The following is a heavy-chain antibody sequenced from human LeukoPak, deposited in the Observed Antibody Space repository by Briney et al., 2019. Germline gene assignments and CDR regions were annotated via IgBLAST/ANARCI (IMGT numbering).Heavy chain of an antibody. J-gene: IGHJ4*02. CDR2: VSFEGSNK. Sequence: GGSLRLSCAASGFTFSRYGMHWVRQAPGKGLEWVAVVSFEGSNKYYADSVKGRFTISRDNAKNSLYLQMNSLRAEDTAVYYCARDAIDSSGFDFDYWGQGTLVTVSS. CDR1: GFTFSRYG. D-gene: IGHD3-22*01. CDR3: ARDAIDSSGFDFDY. V-gene: IGHV3-30*03.